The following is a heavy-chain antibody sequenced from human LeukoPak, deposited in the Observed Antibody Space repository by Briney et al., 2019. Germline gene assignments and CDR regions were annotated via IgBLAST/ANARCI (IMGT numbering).Heavy chain of an antibody. Sequence: KYGESLKISCKGSGYSFISYWISRVRQMPGKGLEWMGRIDPSDSYTDYSPSFQGHVTISADKSISTAYLQWSSLKASDTAMYYCARQVGTNGDYWGQGTLVTVTS. V-gene: IGHV5-10-1*01. J-gene: IGHJ4*02. CDR1: GYSFISYW. CDR2: IDPSDSYT. D-gene: IGHD1-26*01. CDR3: ARQVGTNGDY.